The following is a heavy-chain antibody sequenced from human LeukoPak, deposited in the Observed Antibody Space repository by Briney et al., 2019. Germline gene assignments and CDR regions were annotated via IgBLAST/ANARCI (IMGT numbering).Heavy chain of an antibody. CDR3: ARVYHYFDY. CDR1: GFTFSSYG. J-gene: IGHJ4*02. Sequence: PGGSLRLSCAASGFTFSSYGMHWVRQPPGKGLEWIGEINHSGSTNYNPSLKSRVTISVDTSKNQFSLKLSSVTAADTAVYYCARVYHYFDYWGQGTLVTVSS. CDR2: INHSGST. V-gene: IGHV4-34*01. D-gene: IGHD5/OR15-5a*01.